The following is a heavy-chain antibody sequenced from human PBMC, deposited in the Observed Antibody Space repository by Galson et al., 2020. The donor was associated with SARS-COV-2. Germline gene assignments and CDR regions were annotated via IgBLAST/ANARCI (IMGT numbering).Heavy chain of an antibody. CDR2: IYYSGST. V-gene: IGHV4-59*01. J-gene: IGHJ4*02. Sequence: SETLSLTCTVSGCTISSYYWSWIRQPPGKGLEWIGDIYYSGSTNYNPALKSRFTISVNTSKNQISLQLSSVTAADTAVYYCARRFDDWGQGTLFTVSS. CDR3: ARRFDD. CDR1: GCTISSYY.